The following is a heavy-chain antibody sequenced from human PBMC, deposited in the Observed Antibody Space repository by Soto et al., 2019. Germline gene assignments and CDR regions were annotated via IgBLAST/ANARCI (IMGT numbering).Heavy chain of an antibody. CDR3: ARGWVVPAARGAFDI. D-gene: IGHD2-2*01. CDR1: GYTFTSYA. J-gene: IGHJ3*02. Sequence: QVQLVQSGAEVKKPGASVKVSCKASGYTFTSYAMHWVRQAPGQRLEWMGWINAGNGNTKYSQKFQGRVTITRDTSASTAYMELSSLRSEDTAVYYCARGWVVPAARGAFDIWGQGTMVTVSS. CDR2: INAGNGNT. V-gene: IGHV1-3*01.